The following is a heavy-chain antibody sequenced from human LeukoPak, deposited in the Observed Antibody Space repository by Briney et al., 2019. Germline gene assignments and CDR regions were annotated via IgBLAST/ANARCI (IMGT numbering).Heavy chain of an antibody. D-gene: IGHD6-13*01. V-gene: IGHV3-53*01. CDR2: IYSGGST. Sequence: GGSLRLSCAASGFTVSSNYMSWVRQAPGKGLEWVSVIYSGGSTYYADSVKGRFTISRDNSKNTLYLQMNSLRAEDTAVYYCARVGSSSWEPFDYWGQRTLVTVSS. CDR3: ARVGSSSWEPFDY. CDR1: GFTVSSNY. J-gene: IGHJ4*02.